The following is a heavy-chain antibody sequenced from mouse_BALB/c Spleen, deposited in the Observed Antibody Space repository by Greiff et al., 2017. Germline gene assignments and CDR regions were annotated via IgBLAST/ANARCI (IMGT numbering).Heavy chain of an antibody. J-gene: IGHJ4*01. CDR3: ARSPFYYYGSSSYAMDY. V-gene: IGHV1-4*02. CDR2: INPSSGYT. Sequence: VKLQESAAELARPGASVKMSCKASGYTFTSYTMHWVKQRPGQGLEWIGYINPSSGYTEYNQKFKDKTTLTADKSSSTAYMQLSSLTSEDSAVYYCARSPFYYYGSSSYAMDYWGQGTSVTVSS. CDR1: GYTFTSYT. D-gene: IGHD1-1*01.